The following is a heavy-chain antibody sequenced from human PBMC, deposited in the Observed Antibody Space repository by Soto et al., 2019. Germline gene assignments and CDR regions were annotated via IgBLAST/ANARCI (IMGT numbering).Heavy chain of an antibody. CDR2: IRNKANSYAT. Sequence: EVQLVESGGGLVQPGGSLKLSCAASGFTFSDSTMHWVRQASGKGLEWVGRIRNKANSYATAYAASVKGRFTVSRDDSKNTAYLQMNGLKTEDTAVYYCTSSFVVVTAIGASWGQGTLVTVSS. D-gene: IGHD2-21*02. CDR3: TSSFVVVTAIGAS. V-gene: IGHV3-73*02. CDR1: GFTFSDST. J-gene: IGHJ5*02.